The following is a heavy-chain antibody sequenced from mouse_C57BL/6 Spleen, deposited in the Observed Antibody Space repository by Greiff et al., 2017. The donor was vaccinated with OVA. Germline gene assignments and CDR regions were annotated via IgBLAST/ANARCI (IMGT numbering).Heavy chain of an antibody. Sequence: QVQLQQPGAELVKPGASVKLSCKASGYTFTSYWMQWVKQRPGQGLEWIGEIDPSDSYTNYNQKFKGKATLTVDTSSSTAYMQLSSLTSEDSAVYYCARGENSNYGWYFDVWGTGTTVTVSS. V-gene: IGHV1-50*01. CDR2: IDPSDSYT. CDR3: ARGENSNYGWYFDV. D-gene: IGHD2-5*01. J-gene: IGHJ1*03. CDR1: GYTFTSYW.